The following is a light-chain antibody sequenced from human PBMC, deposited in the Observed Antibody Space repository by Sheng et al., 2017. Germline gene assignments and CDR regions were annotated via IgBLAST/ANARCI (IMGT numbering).Light chain of an antibody. CDR3: QQSYSLPYT. Sequence: DIQMTQSPSSLSASVGDRVTITCQASQDISNYLNWYQQKPGKAPKLLIYKASTLQSGVPSRFSGSGSGTDFTLTISSLQPDDFATYYCQQSYSLPYTFGQGTKFEIK. CDR1: QDISNY. CDR2: KAS. V-gene: IGKV1-39*01. J-gene: IGKJ2*01.